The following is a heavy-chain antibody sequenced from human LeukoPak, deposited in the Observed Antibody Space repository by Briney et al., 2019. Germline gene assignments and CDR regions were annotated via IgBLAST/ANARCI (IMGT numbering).Heavy chain of an antibody. CDR2: ISGSGGST. J-gene: IGHJ4*02. V-gene: IGHV3-23*01. D-gene: IGHD3-10*01. Sequence: PGGSLRLPCAASGFTFSSYAMSWVRQAPGKGLEWVSAISGSGGSTYYADSVKGRFTISRDNSKNTLYLQMNSLRAEDTAVYYCAKWFFPGITMVRGVPGGYDYWGQGTLVTVSS. CDR1: GFTFSSYA. CDR3: AKWFFPGITMVRGVPGGYDY.